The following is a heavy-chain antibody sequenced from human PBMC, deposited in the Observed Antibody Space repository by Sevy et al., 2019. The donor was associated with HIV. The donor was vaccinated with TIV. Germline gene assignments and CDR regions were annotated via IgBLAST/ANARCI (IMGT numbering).Heavy chain of an antibody. Sequence: GGSLRLSCAVSGFTFSNLWMTWVRQAPGKGLEWVANIKKDGTDKFYVDSVMGRFSISRDNAKDLLYLQMNSLRVEDTAVYYCARDRRVEYGGSDYWGQGTLVTVSS. J-gene: IGHJ4*02. CDR3: ARDRRVEYGGSDY. D-gene: IGHD3-10*01. V-gene: IGHV3-7*03. CDR1: GFTFSNLW. CDR2: IKKDGTDK.